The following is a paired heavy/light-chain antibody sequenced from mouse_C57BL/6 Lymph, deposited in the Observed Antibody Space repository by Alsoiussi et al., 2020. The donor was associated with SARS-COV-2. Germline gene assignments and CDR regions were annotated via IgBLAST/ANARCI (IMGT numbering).Light chain of an antibody. V-gene: IGKV6-23*01. CDR3: QQYSNYHT. CDR1: QDVGTA. CDR2: WAS. Sequence: DIVMTQSHKFMSTSVGDRVSITCKASQDVGTAVAWYQQKPGQSPKLLIYWASTRHTGVPDRFTGSRSGTDFTLTISNVQSEDLADYFCQQYSNYHTFGGGTKLEIK. J-gene: IGKJ2*01.
Heavy chain of an antibody. CDR2: IYLRSGNT. D-gene: IGHD1-1*01. V-gene: IGHV1-81*01. CDR1: GYTFTSYG. Sequence: QVQLQQSGAELARPGASVKLSCKASGYTFTSYGISWVKQRTGQGLEWIGEIYLRSGNTYYNEKFKGKATLTADKSSSTAYMELRSLTSEDSAVYFCARWERFYYYGSYWYFDVWGTGTTVTVSS. CDR3: ARWERFYYYGSYWYFDV. J-gene: IGHJ1*03.